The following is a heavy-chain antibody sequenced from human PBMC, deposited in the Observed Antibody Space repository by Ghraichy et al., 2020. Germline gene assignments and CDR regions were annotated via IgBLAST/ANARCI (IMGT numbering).Heavy chain of an antibody. D-gene: IGHD5-24*01. Sequence: GGSLRLSCAASGFTFSSYGMHWVRQAPGKGLEWVAVIWYDGSNKYYGDSVKGRFTISRDNSKNTLYLQMNSLRAEHTAVYYCARDCVEQATRDGFDIWGQGTMDTVSS. J-gene: IGHJ3*02. CDR2: IWYDGSNK. CDR1: GFTFSSYG. CDR3: ARDCVEQATRDGFDI. V-gene: IGHV3-33*01.